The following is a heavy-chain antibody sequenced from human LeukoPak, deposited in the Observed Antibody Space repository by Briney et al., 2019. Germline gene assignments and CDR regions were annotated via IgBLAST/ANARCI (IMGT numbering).Heavy chain of an antibody. CDR1: GFSFSSYE. CDR2: ISSSGSTI. Sequence: GGSLRLSCAASGFSFSSYEMNWVRQAPGKGLEWVSYISSSGSTIYYADSVKGRFTISRDNAENSLNLQVNSLRAEDTAVYYCARDSALYFDFWGQGTLVTVSS. V-gene: IGHV3-48*03. J-gene: IGHJ4*02. CDR3: ARDSALYFDF.